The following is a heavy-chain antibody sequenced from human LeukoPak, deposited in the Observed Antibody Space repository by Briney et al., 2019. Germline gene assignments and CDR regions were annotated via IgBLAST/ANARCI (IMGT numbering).Heavy chain of an antibody. CDR2: IIPIFGTA. Sequence: SVKVSCKASGYTFTSYGISWVRQAPGQGLEWMGGIIPIFGTANYAQKFQGRVTITTDESTSTAYMELSSLRSEDTAVYYCAREREGLGYCSSTSCYTNWFDPWGQGTLVTVSS. CDR1: GYTFTSYG. CDR3: AREREGLGYCSSTSCYTNWFDP. J-gene: IGHJ5*02. D-gene: IGHD2-2*02. V-gene: IGHV1-69*05.